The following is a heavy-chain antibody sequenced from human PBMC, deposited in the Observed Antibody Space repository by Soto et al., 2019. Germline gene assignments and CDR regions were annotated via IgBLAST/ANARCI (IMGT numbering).Heavy chain of an antibody. Sequence: SETLSLTCSVPGGSMSKFYWSWIRKTAGKGLEWMGRVYATGTSDYNPSLRSRIAMSVDISKKTFSLRLRSVTAADTGVYYCVRDGSKTLRDCFDPWGQGILVTVSS. D-gene: IGHD4-17*01. V-gene: IGHV4-4*07. CDR3: VRDGSKTLRDCFDP. CDR2: VYATGTS. J-gene: IGHJ5*02. CDR1: GGSMSKFY.